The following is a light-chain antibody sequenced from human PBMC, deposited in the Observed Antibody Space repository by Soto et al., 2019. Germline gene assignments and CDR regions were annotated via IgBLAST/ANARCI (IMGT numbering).Light chain of an antibody. J-gene: IGKJ4*01. CDR1: QTISSY. V-gene: IGKV1-39*01. Sequence: DIQMTQSPSSLSASAGDRVTLSCRASQTISSYLNWYQQKPVKAPELLIYAASSLQSGVPSRFSGSGSGTDFTLTISSLQPEDFATYYCQQLERYPSTFGGGTKVDIK. CDR3: QQLERYPST. CDR2: AAS.